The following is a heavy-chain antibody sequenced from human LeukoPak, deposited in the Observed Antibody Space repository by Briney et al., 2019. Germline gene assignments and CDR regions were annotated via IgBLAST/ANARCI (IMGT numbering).Heavy chain of an antibody. V-gene: IGHV3-30*04. D-gene: IGHD5-12*01. J-gene: IGHJ4*02. CDR1: GFTFSSYA. CDR2: ISYDGSNK. Sequence: PWGSLRLSCAASGFTFSSYAMHWVRQAPGKGLEWVAVISYDGSNKYYADSVKGRFTISRDNSKNTLYLQMNSLRAEDTAVYYCARPLPTGYSGYEAPDYWGQGTLVAVSS. CDR3: ARPLPTGYSGYEAPDY.